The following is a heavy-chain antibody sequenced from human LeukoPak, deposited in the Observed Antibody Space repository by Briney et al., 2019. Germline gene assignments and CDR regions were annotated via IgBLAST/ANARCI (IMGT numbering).Heavy chain of an antibody. CDR2: IYHSGST. J-gene: IGHJ3*02. Sequence: PSQTLSLTCAVSGGSISSGGYSWSWIRQPPGKGLEWIGYIYHSGSTYYNPSLKSRVTISVDRSKNQFSLKLSSVTAADTAVYYLARRAHDYYDRWGYYHGGGAFDIWGQGTMVTVSS. CDR3: ARRAHDYYDRWGYYHGGGAFDI. D-gene: IGHD3-22*01. V-gene: IGHV4-30-2*01. CDR1: GGSISSGGYS.